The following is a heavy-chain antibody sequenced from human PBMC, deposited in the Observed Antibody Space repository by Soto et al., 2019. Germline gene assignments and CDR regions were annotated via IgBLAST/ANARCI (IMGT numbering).Heavy chain of an antibody. D-gene: IGHD5-18*01. CDR1: GFTFSSYT. CDR2: ISSGSNYI. CDR3: ARGYGSADY. Sequence: EVQLVESGGGLVKPGGSLRLSCAASGFTFSSYTMNWVRQAPDKGLEWVSSISSGSNYIYYADSVKGRFTISRDNAKNSPYLQMNSLRAEDTAVYYCARGYGSADYWGQGTLVTVSS. V-gene: IGHV3-21*01. J-gene: IGHJ4*02.